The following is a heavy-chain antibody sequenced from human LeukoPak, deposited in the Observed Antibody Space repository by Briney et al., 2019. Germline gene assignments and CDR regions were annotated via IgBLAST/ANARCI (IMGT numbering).Heavy chain of an antibody. CDR3: ARELHTSIFFDGQHDAFDI. Sequence: TSETLSLTCTVSGGSISSSSYYWGWIRQPPGKGLEWIGSIYYSGSTYYNPSLKSRVTISVDTSKNQFSLKLSSVTAADTAVYYCARELHTSIFFDGQHDAFDIWGQGTMVTVSS. J-gene: IGHJ3*02. V-gene: IGHV4-39*07. CDR1: GGSISSSSYY. D-gene: IGHD2-21*01. CDR2: IYYSGST.